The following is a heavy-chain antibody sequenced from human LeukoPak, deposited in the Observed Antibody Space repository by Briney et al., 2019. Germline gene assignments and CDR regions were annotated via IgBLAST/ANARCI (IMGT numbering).Heavy chain of an antibody. CDR1: GGSISSSSYY. Sequence: SETLSLTCTVSGGSISSSSYYWGWIRQPPGKGLEWIGSIYYSGSTYYNPSLKSRVTISVDTSKNQFSLKLSSVTAADTAVYYCARNPLYSSSSPVDYWGQGTLVTVSS. CDR2: IYYSGST. D-gene: IGHD6-6*01. CDR3: ARNPLYSSSSPVDY. V-gene: IGHV4-39*07. J-gene: IGHJ4*02.